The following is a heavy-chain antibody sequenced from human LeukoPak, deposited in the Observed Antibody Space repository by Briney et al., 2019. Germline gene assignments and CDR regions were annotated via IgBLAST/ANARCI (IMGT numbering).Heavy chain of an antibody. D-gene: IGHD3-10*01. CDR1: GGSISSSSYY. CDR3: ARGSLLWFGDPLDY. Sequence: SETLSLTCTVSGGSISSSSYYWGWVRQPPGKGLEWIGFIFYSGTTNYNPSLKSRVTISVDTSKNQFSLKLSSVTAADTAVYYCARGSLLWFGDPLDYWGQGTLVTVSS. CDR2: IFYSGTT. J-gene: IGHJ4*02. V-gene: IGHV4-61*05.